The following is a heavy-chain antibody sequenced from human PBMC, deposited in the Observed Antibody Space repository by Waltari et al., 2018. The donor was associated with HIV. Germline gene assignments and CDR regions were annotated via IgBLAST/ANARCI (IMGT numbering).Heavy chain of an antibody. CDR3: ARMGLMMYAIGAFDI. D-gene: IGHD2-8*01. Sequence: EVQLVESGGGLVQPGGSLRLSCAASGFTFSLYWISWVRQAPGKGLEWVANIKQDGSEKHYVDSVKGRFTISRDNAKKSLYLQMNSLRAEDTAVYYCARMGLMMYAIGAFDIWGQGTMVTVSS. CDR2: IKQDGSEK. CDR1: GFTFSLYW. J-gene: IGHJ3*02. V-gene: IGHV3-7*01.